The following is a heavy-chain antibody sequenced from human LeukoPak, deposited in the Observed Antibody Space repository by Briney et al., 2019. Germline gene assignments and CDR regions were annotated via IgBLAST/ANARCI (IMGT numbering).Heavy chain of an antibody. CDR3: AKGLNTAMVL. CDR2: ISWDGGST. J-gene: IGHJ4*02. CDR1: GFTFDDYA. D-gene: IGHD5-18*01. Sequence: GGSLRLSCAASGFTFDDYAMHWVRQAPGKGLEWVSLISWDGGSTFYGDSVKGRFIISRDNSANSLYLQMNSLRAEDTALYYCAKGLNTAMVLWGQGTLVTVSS. V-gene: IGHV3-43D*03.